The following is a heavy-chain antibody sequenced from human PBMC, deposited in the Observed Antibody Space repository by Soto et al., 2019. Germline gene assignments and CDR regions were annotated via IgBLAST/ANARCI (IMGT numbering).Heavy chain of an antibody. J-gene: IGHJ4*02. CDR1: GFTFSNAW. Sequence: PGGSLRLSCAASGFTFSNAWLSWVRQARGKGLEWVGRIKSKTDGETTDYTAPVKGRFTMSRDDSKNTLYLQMNSLKIEATSVYYCTTGSTSTKNYWGQGPMVTVSS. D-gene: IGHD6-6*01. CDR3: TTGSTSTKNY. CDR2: IKSKTDGETT. V-gene: IGHV3-15*01.